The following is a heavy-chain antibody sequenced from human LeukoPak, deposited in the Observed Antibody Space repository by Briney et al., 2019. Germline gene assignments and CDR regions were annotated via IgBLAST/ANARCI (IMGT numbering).Heavy chain of an antibody. J-gene: IGHJ4*02. Sequence: PGGSLRLSCAASGFTFSTYWMSWVRQAPGKGLEWVANIKQDGSEKYYVDSVKGRFTISRDNAKNSLYLQMNSLRAEDTAVYYCARDSYYSNYVFDYWGQGTLVTVSS. D-gene: IGHD4-4*01. CDR2: IKQDGSEK. V-gene: IGHV3-7*03. CDR3: ARDSYYSNYVFDY. CDR1: GFTFSTYW.